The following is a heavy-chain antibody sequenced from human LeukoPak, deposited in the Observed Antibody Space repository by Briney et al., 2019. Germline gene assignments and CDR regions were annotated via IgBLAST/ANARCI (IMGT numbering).Heavy chain of an antibody. D-gene: IGHD2-2*01. Sequence: PSGTLSLTCAVSGGSISSSNWWSWVRQPPGKGLEWIGEIYHSGSTSYSPSPKSRVTISMDKSKNQISLRLTSVTAADTAVYYCARSPTKRVPEDYWGQGTLVTVSS. CDR1: GGSISSSNW. J-gene: IGHJ4*02. V-gene: IGHV4-4*02. CDR3: ARSPTKRVPEDY. CDR2: IYHSGST.